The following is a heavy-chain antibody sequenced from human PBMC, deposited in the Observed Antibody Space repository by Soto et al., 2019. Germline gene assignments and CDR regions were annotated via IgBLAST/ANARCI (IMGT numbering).Heavy chain of an antibody. CDR2: IYYSGST. Sequence: QVQLQESGPGLVKPSETLSLTCTVSGGSISSYYWSWIRQPPGKGLEWIGYIYYSGSTNYNPSLKSRVTISVDTSKNQFSLKLSSVTAADTAVYYCARRVVPLYYYGMDVWGQGTTVTVSS. D-gene: IGHD3-3*01. CDR1: GGSISSYY. V-gene: IGHV4-59*08. CDR3: ARRVVPLYYYGMDV. J-gene: IGHJ6*02.